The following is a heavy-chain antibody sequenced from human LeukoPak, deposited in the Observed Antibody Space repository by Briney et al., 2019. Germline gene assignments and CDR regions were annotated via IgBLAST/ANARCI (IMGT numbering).Heavy chain of an antibody. Sequence: GGSLRLSCAASGFTFSGYAMHWVRQAPGKGLEWVAFIRYDGSNKYYADSVKGRFTISRDNSKNTLYLQMNSLRAEDTAVYYCAKELSSSSLFDYWGQGTLVTVSS. V-gene: IGHV3-30*02. J-gene: IGHJ4*02. D-gene: IGHD6-13*01. CDR1: GFTFSGYA. CDR3: AKELSSSSLFDY. CDR2: IRYDGSNK.